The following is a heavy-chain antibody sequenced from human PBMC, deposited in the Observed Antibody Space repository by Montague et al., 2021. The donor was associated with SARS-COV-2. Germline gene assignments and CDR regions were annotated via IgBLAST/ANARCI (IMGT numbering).Heavy chain of an antibody. D-gene: IGHD3-9*01. CDR2: IYTSGST. J-gene: IGHJ4*02. Sequence: TLSLTCTVSGGSISSGSYYWSWIRQPAGKGLEWIGRIYTSGSTHYNPSLKSRDTISVDTSKNQFSLALSSVTAADTAVYYCARGVLRYFDWTSPFDYWGQGTLVTVSS. V-gene: IGHV4-61*02. CDR3: ARGVLRYFDWTSPFDY. CDR1: GGSISSGSYY.